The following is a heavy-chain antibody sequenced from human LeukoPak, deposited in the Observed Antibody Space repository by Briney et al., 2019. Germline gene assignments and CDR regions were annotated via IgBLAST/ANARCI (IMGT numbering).Heavy chain of an antibody. V-gene: IGHV3-21*01. J-gene: IGHJ3*02. Sequence: GGSLRLSCAASGFTFSSDSLNWVRQAPGKGLEWVSSISSSSSYIYYADSVKGRFTISRDNAKNSLYLQMNSLRAEDTAVYYCARDEFYGGYGLVAFDIWGQGTMVTVSS. CDR3: ARDEFYGGYGLVAFDI. CDR1: GFTFSSDS. CDR2: ISSSSSYI. D-gene: IGHD5-12*01.